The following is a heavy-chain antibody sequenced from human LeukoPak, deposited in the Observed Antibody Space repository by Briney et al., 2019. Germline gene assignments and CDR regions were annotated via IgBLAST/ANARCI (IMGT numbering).Heavy chain of an antibody. J-gene: IGHJ4*02. CDR1: GYTFTSYY. V-gene: IGHV1-2*02. CDR3: ARGGIHHGFDY. CDR2: IITDSGGT. Sequence: ASVKVSCKASGYTFTSYYIHWVRQAPGQGLEWMGWIITDSGGTNYAQKFQGSVTMTRGTSIGTVYMELSSLTSDDTAVYYCARGGIHHGFDYWGQGALVTVSA. D-gene: IGHD2-15*01.